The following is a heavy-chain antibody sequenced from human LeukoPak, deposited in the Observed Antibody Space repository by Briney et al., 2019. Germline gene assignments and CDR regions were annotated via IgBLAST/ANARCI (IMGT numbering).Heavy chain of an antibody. Sequence: AGGSLRLSCAASGFTFSNYPMHWVRQAPGQGLEYVSAITTTGGGTYYETSVKGRFTISRDNSKNTLYLQMGSVTTDDMAVYYCARAKYDGSGYYADYWGQGTLVTVSS. CDR3: ARAKYDGSGYYADY. CDR1: GFTFSNYP. V-gene: IGHV3-64*01. J-gene: IGHJ4*02. D-gene: IGHD3-22*01. CDR2: ITTTGGGT.